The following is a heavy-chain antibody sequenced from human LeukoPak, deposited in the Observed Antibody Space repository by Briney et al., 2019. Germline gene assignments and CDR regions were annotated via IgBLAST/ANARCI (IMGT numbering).Heavy chain of an antibody. CDR3: ARDYGRIVGATPSLGAFDI. J-gene: IGHJ3*02. CDR1: GGTFSSYD. Sequence: SVKVSCKASGGTFSSYDISWVRQAPGQGLEWMGRIIPIFGTANYAQKFQGRVTITTDASTSTAYMELSSLRSEDTAVYYCARDYGRIVGATPSLGAFDIWGQGTMVTVSS. CDR2: IIPIFGTA. D-gene: IGHD1-26*01. V-gene: IGHV1-69*05.